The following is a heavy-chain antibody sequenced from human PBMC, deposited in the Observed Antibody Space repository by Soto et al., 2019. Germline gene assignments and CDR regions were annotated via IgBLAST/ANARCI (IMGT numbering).Heavy chain of an antibody. CDR3: ARDMREGLSGWHGVDY. D-gene: IGHD6-19*01. Sequence: SVKVSCKPFGYTFTSYYIHWVRQAPGEGLEWMGIVNPSSGVTGYTQKFQGRVTMTTDTSTSTVYMELSSLRSEDTAVYYCARDMREGLSGWHGVDYWGQGTLVTVSS. J-gene: IGHJ4*02. V-gene: IGHV1-46*01. CDR1: GYTFTSYY. CDR2: VNPSSGVT.